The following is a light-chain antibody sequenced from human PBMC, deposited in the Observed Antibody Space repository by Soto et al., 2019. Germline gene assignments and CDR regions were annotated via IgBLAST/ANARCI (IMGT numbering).Light chain of an antibody. CDR3: LQHNSYPPT. CDR1: QTISSW. Sequence: DVQMTQSPSTLSASLGDRVTITCRASQTISSWLAWYQQKPGKAPKLLIYKASTLKSGVPSRFSGSGSGTEFTLTISSLQPDDFATYYCLQHNSYPPTFGQGTKVDIK. J-gene: IGKJ1*01. CDR2: KAS. V-gene: IGKV1-5*03.